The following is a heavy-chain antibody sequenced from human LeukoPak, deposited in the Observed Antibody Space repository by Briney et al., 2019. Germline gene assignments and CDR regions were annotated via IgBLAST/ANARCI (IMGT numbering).Heavy chain of an antibody. CDR2: IKSKTDGGTT. CDR3: TTAWGYSGYEGY. CDR1: GFTFSNAW. Sequence: GGSLRLSCAASGFTFSNAWMSWVRQAPGKGLEWVGRIKSKTDGGTTDYAAPVKGRFTISRDDSKNTLYMQMNSLKTEDTAVYYCTTAWGYSGYEGYWGQGTLVTVSS. D-gene: IGHD5-12*01. J-gene: IGHJ4*02. V-gene: IGHV3-15*01.